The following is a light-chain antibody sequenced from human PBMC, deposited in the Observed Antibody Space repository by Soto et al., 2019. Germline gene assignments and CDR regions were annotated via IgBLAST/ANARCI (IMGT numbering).Light chain of an antibody. J-gene: IGKJ4*01. CDR1: QGISTY. Sequence: AIRMTQSPSSLSASTGDRVTITCRASQGISTYLAWYQQKPGKAPKLLIYTASTLQSGVPSRFSGSGSETDFTLTISCLQSEDFATYYCQQYDSYPLTFGGGTKVEI. CDR3: QQYDSYPLT. CDR2: TAS. V-gene: IGKV1-8*01.